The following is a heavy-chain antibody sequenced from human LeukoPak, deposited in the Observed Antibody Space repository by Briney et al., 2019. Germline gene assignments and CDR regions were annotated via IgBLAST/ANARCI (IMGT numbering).Heavy chain of an antibody. D-gene: IGHD2-2*01. CDR3: AKDPYCSSTSCFSYNWFDP. CDR2: ISGSGGST. V-gene: IGHV3-23*01. J-gene: IGHJ5*02. CDR1: GFTFSSYG. Sequence: PGGSLRLSCAASGFTFSSYGMSWVRQAPGKGLEWVSAISGSGGSTYYADSVKGRFTISRDNSKNTLYLQMNSLRAEDTAVYYCAKDPYCSSTSCFSYNWFDPWGQGTLVTVSS.